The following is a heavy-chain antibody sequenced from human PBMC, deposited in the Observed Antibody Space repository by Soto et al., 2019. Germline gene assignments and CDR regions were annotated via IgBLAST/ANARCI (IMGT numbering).Heavy chain of an antibody. CDR3: LGDFGLDY. D-gene: IGHD3-10*01. Sequence: QVQLVESGGGVVQPGRSLRLSCAASGLTFSTYAMHWVRQAPGKGLEWVAVISYDGSNKYYADSVKGRFTISRDNSKNTLYLQMNSLRAEDTAVYYCLGDFGLDYWGQGTLVTVSS. J-gene: IGHJ4*02. V-gene: IGHV3-30-3*01. CDR1: GLTFSTYA. CDR2: ISYDGSNK.